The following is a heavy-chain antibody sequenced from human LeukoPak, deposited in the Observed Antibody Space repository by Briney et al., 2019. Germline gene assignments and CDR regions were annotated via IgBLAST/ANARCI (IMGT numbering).Heavy chain of an antibody. CDR1: GFTFSSYG. V-gene: IGHV3-23*01. CDR3: AKLSLPIPTLRY. Sequence: GRSLRLSCAASGFTFSSYGIHWVRQAPGKGLEWVSAISGSGGSTYYADSVKGRFTISRDNSKNTLYLQMNSLRAEDTAVYYCAKLSLPIPTLRYWGQGTLVTVSS. CDR2: ISGSGGST. J-gene: IGHJ4*02. D-gene: IGHD2-2*02.